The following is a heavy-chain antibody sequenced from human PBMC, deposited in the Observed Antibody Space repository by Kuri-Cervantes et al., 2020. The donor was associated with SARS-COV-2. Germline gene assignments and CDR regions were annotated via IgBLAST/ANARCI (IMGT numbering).Heavy chain of an antibody. CDR2: IYYSGST. V-gene: IGHV4-30-4*08. J-gene: IGHJ6*03. CDR3: AKSRGYSYGYQARYNYYLDD. Sequence: SETLSLTCTVSGGSISSGDYYWSWIRQPPGKGLEWIGYIYYSGSTYYNPSLKSRVTISVDTSKNQFSMKLSSVTAADTAVYYCAKSRGYSYGYQARYNYYLDDWGKGTPVTVSS. CDR1: GGSISSGDYY. D-gene: IGHD5-18*01.